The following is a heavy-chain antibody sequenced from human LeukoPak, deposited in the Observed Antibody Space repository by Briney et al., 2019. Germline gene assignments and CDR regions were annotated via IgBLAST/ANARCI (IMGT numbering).Heavy chain of an antibody. V-gene: IGHV3-7*01. Sequence: GGSLRLSCVASGFTFSSYWMNWVRQAPGKGLEWVANIKQDGSEIYYVDSVKGRFTISRDNAKNSLYLQMNSLRAEDTAVYHCARDRGWFAMDVWGQGTTVAVSS. CDR3: ARDRGWFAMDV. CDR2: IKQDGSEI. D-gene: IGHD3-10*01. CDR1: GFTFSSYW. J-gene: IGHJ6*02.